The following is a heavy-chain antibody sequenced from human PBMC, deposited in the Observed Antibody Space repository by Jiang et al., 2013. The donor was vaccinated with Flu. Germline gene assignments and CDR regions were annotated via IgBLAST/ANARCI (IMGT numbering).Heavy chain of an antibody. CDR3: ARTRGTYYYDSSGYDY. D-gene: IGHD3-22*01. Sequence: YGISWVRQAPGQGLEWMGWISAYNGNTNYAQKLQGRVTMTTDTSTSTAYMELRSLRSDDTAVYYCARTRGTYYYDSSGYDYWGQGTLVTVSS. V-gene: IGHV1-18*01. CDR1: YG. J-gene: IGHJ4*02. CDR2: ISAYNGNT.